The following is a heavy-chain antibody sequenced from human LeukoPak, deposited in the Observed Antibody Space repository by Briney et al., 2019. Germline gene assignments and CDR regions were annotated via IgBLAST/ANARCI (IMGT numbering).Heavy chain of an antibody. D-gene: IGHD4-23*01. J-gene: IGHJ4*02. V-gene: IGHV3-9*01. CDR3: ARGRPHGNDY. Sequence: PGGSLRLSCAASGFTFDDYAMHWVRQVPGKGLEWVSGVSWNSVYIGYADSVKGRFSISRDNAKNTLYLQMNSLRVEDTAVYYCARGRPHGNDYWGQGTLVTVSS. CDR2: VSWNSVYI. CDR1: GFTFDDYA.